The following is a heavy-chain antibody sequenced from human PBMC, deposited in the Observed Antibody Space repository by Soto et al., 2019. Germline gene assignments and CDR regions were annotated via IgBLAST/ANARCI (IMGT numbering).Heavy chain of an antibody. V-gene: IGHV1-69*02. D-gene: IGHD2-2*01. J-gene: IGHJ6*02. Sequence: QVQLVQSGAEVKKPGSSVKVSCKASGGTFSSYTISWVRQAPGQGLEWMGRIIPILGIANYAQKFQGRVTITADKSTSTAYMELSSLRSEDTAVYYCASGDIVVVPAAMWNYYYGMDVWGQGTTVTVSS. CDR1: GGTFSSYT. CDR3: ASGDIVVVPAAMWNYYYGMDV. CDR2: IIPILGIA.